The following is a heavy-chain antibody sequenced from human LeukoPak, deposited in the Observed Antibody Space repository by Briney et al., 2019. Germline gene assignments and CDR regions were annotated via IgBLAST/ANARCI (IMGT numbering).Heavy chain of an antibody. CDR2: INHSGST. D-gene: IGHD6-13*01. Sequence: PSETLSLTCAVYGGSFSGYYWSWIRQPPGKGLEWIGEINHSGSTNYNPSLKSRVAISVDTSKNQFSLKLSSVTAADTAVYYCARDQPAAEKAYDYWGQGTLVTVSS. CDR1: GGSFSGYY. V-gene: IGHV4-34*01. J-gene: IGHJ4*02. CDR3: ARDQPAAEKAYDY.